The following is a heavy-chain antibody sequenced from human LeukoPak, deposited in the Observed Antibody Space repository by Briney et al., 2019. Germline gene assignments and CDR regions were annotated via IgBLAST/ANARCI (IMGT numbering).Heavy chain of an antibody. CDR1: GFTFSSYS. D-gene: IGHD2-2*01. J-gene: IGHJ4*02. Sequence: GGSLRLSCAAYGFTFSSYSMNWVRQAPGKGLEWVSSISSSSSYIYYADSVKGRFTISRDNAKNSLYLQMNSLRAEDTAVYYCARVGGYCSSTSCYFIDYWGQGTLVTVSS. CDR2: ISSSSSYI. CDR3: ARVGGYCSSTSCYFIDY. V-gene: IGHV3-21*01.